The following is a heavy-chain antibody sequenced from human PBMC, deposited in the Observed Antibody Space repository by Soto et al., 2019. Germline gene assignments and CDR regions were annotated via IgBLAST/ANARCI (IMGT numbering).Heavy chain of an antibody. J-gene: IGHJ4*02. Sequence: SETLSLTCTVSGGSIRSGDYYWSWIRQPPGKGLEWIGYIYYSGSTYYNPSLKSRVTISVDTSKNQFSLNLNSVTAADTAVYYCARQAYRDSNFDYWGQGTLVTVSS. CDR2: IYYSGST. CDR1: GGSIRSGDYY. V-gene: IGHV4-30-4*01. CDR3: ARQAYRDSNFDY. D-gene: IGHD4-17*01.